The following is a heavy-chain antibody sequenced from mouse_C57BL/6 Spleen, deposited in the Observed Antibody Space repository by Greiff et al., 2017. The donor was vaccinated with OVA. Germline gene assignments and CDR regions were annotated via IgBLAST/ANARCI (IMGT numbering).Heavy chain of an antibody. V-gene: IGHV1-69*01. CDR2: IDPSDSYT. CDR1: GYTFTSYW. Sequence: QVQLQQPGAELVMPGASVKLSCKASGYTFTSYWLHWVKQRPGQGLEWIGEIDPSDSYTNYNQKFKGKSTLTVDKSSSTAYMQLSSLTSEDSAVYYCARRGFDYWGQGTTLTVSS. CDR3: ARRGFDY. J-gene: IGHJ2*01.